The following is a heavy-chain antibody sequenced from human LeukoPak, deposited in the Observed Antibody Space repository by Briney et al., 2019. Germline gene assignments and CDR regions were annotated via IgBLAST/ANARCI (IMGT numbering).Heavy chain of an antibody. CDR2: IQSGGTT. Sequence: GGSLRLSCAASGFTFNSAWMTWVRQAPGKGLEWVVQIQSGGTTDYAAPVKDRFTISRDDSKSTLYLQMNSLKTDDTAVYYCTTNNYADYIPDYWGQGTLVTVSS. D-gene: IGHD4-17*01. CDR1: GFTFNSAW. J-gene: IGHJ4*02. V-gene: IGHV3-15*01. CDR3: TTNNYADYIPDY.